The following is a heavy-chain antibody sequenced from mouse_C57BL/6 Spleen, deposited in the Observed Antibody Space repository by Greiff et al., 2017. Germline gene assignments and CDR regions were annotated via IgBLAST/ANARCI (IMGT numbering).Heavy chain of an antibody. CDR1: GYAFSTYW. V-gene: IGHV1-80*01. Sequence: QVPLQLSGAELVKPVASVRISCTASGYAFSTYWMNWVKQRPGTGLERIGLIYPGDGDTNYNGKFQGKATLTADKSSSTAYMQLSSLSAEAAAVDICAREDGLRGAMDYWGQGTSVTVSS. CDR3: AREDGLRGAMDY. J-gene: IGHJ4*01. D-gene: IGHD3-1*01. CDR2: IYPGDGDT.